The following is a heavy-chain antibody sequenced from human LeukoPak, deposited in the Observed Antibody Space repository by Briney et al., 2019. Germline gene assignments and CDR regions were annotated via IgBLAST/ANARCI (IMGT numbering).Heavy chain of an antibody. J-gene: IGHJ2*01. V-gene: IGHV4-59*12. Sequence: PSETLSLTCTVSGASISSYYWSWIRQPPGKGLEWIGYIYYSGSTNYNPSLKSRVTISVDTSKNQFSLKLSSVTAADTAVYYCARGKRYSSGYLWYFDLWGRGTLVTVSS. CDR2: IYYSGST. CDR3: ARGKRYSSGYLWYFDL. CDR1: GASISSYY. D-gene: IGHD6-19*01.